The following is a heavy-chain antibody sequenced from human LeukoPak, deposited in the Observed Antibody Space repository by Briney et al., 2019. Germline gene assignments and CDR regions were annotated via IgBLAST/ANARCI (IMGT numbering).Heavy chain of an antibody. V-gene: IGHV4-61*09. CDR1: GGSISSGSYY. CDR2: IYTSGST. CDR3: AAQRSYGSGRYSFLDDS. Sequence: SETLSLTCTVSGGSISSGSYYWSWIRQPAGKGLEWIGHIYTSGSTNYNPSLKSRVTISVDTSKNQFSLKLSSVTAADTAVYYCAAQRSYGSGRYSFLDDSWGQGTLVTVSS. D-gene: IGHD3-10*01. J-gene: IGHJ4*02.